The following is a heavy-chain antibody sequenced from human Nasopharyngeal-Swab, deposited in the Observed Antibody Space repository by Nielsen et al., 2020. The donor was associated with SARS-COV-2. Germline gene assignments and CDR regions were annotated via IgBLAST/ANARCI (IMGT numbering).Heavy chain of an antibody. V-gene: IGHV1-46*01. J-gene: IGHJ6*02. Sequence: ASVKVSCKASGYTFTSYYMHWVRQAPGQGLEWMGIINPSGGSTSYAQKFQGRVTMTRDTSTGTVYMELSSLRSEDTAVYYCAGAPTVTTTIVSYYYYGMDVWGQGTTVTVSS. CDR2: INPSGGST. D-gene: IGHD4-17*01. CDR3: AGAPTVTTTIVSYYYYGMDV. CDR1: GYTFTSYY.